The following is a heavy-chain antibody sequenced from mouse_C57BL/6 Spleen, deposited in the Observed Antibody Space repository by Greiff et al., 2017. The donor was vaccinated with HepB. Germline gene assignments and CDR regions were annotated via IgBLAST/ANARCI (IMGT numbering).Heavy chain of an antibody. CDR3: AREDYDGWYFDV. Sequence: LQESGAELARPGASVKLSCKASGYTFTSYGISWVKQRTGQGLEWIGEIYPRSGNTYYNEKFKGKATLTADKSSSTAYMELRSLTSEDSAVYFCAREDYDGWYFDVWGTGTTVTVSS. CDR2: IYPRSGNT. V-gene: IGHV1-81*01. CDR1: GYTFTSYG. D-gene: IGHD2-4*01. J-gene: IGHJ1*03.